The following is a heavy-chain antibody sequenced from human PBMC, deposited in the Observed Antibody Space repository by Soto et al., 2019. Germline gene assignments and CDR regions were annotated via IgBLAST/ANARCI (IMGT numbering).Heavy chain of an antibody. Sequence: QVQLVQSGAEVKKPGASVKVSCKASGYTFSSYGISWVRQAPGQGLEWMGWISAYNGNTNYAQKLQGRVTLTTDTSTSTAYMGLRSLRSDGTAVYYCARAYFYDSSGPSDYWGQGTLVTVSS. CDR3: ARAYFYDSSGPSDY. CDR1: GYTFSSYG. CDR2: ISAYNGNT. V-gene: IGHV1-18*01. J-gene: IGHJ4*02. D-gene: IGHD3-22*01.